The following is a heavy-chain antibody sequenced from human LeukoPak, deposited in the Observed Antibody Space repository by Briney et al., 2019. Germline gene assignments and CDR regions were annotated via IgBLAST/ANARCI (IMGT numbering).Heavy chain of an antibody. CDR2: INTINGNP. Sequence: ASVKVSCKASGYTFTTYAIHWVRQAPGQRLNWMGWINTINGNPTYAQGFTGRFAFSLDTSVRTAYPQVNSLKGEDTAVYYCVREYSTMAFDYWGQGTLVTVSS. J-gene: IGHJ4*02. CDR3: VREYSTMAFDY. CDR1: GYTFTTYA. D-gene: IGHD4-11*01. V-gene: IGHV7-4-1*02.